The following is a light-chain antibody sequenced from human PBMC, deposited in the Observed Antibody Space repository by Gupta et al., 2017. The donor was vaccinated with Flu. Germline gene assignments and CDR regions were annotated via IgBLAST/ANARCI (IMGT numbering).Light chain of an antibody. Sequence: SSELTQDPAVSVALGQTVRITCQGDSLRSYYASWYQQKPGQSPVLVIYGANKRPSGIPDRFSGSRSGNTASLTITGAQAEDEADYYCNSRDSSGNHLWVFGGGTKLTVL. CDR3: NSRDSSGNHLWV. V-gene: IGLV3-19*01. CDR1: SLRSYY. J-gene: IGLJ3*02. CDR2: GAN.